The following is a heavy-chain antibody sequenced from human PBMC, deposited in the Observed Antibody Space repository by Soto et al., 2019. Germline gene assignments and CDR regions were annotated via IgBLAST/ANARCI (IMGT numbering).Heavy chain of an antibody. D-gene: IGHD2-21*02. CDR3: ARYYNPHVVATARANNWFDP. CDR2: FYYTGST. CDR1: GDSISSTNYY. Sequence: LQLQESGPGLLKPSETLSLTCTVSGDSISSTNYYWGWIRQPPGKGLEWIGSFYYTGSTHYNPSLTSRVTTSVDTSKNQFSLKLTSVTAADTAVYYCARYYNPHVVATARANNWFDPWGQGTLVTVSS. V-gene: IGHV4-39*01. J-gene: IGHJ5*02.